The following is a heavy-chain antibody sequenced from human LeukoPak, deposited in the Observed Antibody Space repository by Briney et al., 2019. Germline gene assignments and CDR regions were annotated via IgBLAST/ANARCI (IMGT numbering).Heavy chain of an antibody. CDR1: VGSISIGDAY. D-gene: IGHD5-12*01. CDR3: ARGSTGYSGSDYGGGPPSLDY. V-gene: IGHV4-30-4*08. Sequence: PSETLSLTCTVSVGSISIGDAYWSWIRQPPGKGLEWIGYISYSGSAFYNPSLRSRVPISVDASKHQFSPKLSSMTAADTDVCYCARGSTGYSGSDYGGGPPSLDYWGQGTLVAVSS. CDR2: ISYSGSA. J-gene: IGHJ4*02.